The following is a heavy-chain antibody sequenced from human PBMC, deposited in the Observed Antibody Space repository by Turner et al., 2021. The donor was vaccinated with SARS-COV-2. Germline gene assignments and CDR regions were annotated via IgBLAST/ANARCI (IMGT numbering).Heavy chain of an antibody. CDR3: ARDLNAYYYDSSGLDY. Sequence: EVQLVESGGGLVKPGGSLRLSCAASGFTFSSYNMNWVRQAPGKGLEWVSSISSSSSYIYYADSVKGRFTISRENAKNSLYLQMNSLRAEDTAVYYCARDLNAYYYDSSGLDYWGQGTLVTVSS. V-gene: IGHV3-21*01. CDR2: ISSSSSYI. D-gene: IGHD3-22*01. CDR1: GFTFSSYN. J-gene: IGHJ4*02.